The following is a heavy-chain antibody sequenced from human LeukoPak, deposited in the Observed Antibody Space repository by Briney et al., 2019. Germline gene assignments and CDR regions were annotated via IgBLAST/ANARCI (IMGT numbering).Heavy chain of an antibody. J-gene: IGHJ3*02. Sequence: ASVKVSCKASGYTFTSYDINWVRQATGQGLEWMGWINPNSGGTNYAQKFQGRVTMTRDTSISTAYMELSRLGSDDTAVYYCARVGIQLWLLEAFDIWGQGTMVTVSS. CDR2: INPNSGGT. D-gene: IGHD5-18*01. CDR1: GYTFTSYD. V-gene: IGHV1-2*02. CDR3: ARVGIQLWLLEAFDI.